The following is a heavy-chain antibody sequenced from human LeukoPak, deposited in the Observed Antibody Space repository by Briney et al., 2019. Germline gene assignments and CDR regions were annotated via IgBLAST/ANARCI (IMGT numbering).Heavy chain of an antibody. CDR2: ISGSGGST. CDR3: AKKVVAATEDYAEYFQH. V-gene: IGHV3-23*01. Sequence: PGGSLRLSCAASGFTFSSYAMSWVRQAPGKGLEWVSAISGSGGSTYYADSVKGRFTISRDNSKNTLYLQMNSLRAEDTAVYYCAKKVVAATEDYAEYFQHWGQGTLVTVSS. D-gene: IGHD2-15*01. J-gene: IGHJ1*01. CDR1: GFTFSSYA.